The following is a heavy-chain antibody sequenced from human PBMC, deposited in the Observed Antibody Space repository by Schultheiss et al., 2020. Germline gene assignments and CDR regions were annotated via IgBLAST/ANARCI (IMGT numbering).Heavy chain of an antibody. J-gene: IGHJ5*02. CDR3: ARNPRYNWNGLVVEFDP. CDR2: INHSGST. Sequence: SETLSLTCAVYGGSFSGYYWSWIRQPPGKGLEWIGEINHSGSTNYNPSLKSRVTISVDTSKNQFSLKLSSVTAADTAVYYCARNPRYNWNGLVVEFDPWGQGTLVTVS. CDR1: GGSFSGYY. D-gene: IGHD1-1*01. V-gene: IGHV4-34*01.